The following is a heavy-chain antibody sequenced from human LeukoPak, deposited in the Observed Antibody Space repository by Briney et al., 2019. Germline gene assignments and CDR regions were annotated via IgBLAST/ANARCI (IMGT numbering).Heavy chain of an antibody. D-gene: IGHD1-26*01. Sequence: ASVKVSCKASGYTFTIYDINWVRQVTGQGLEWMGWMNPNSGNTGYAQKFQGRVTITRNTSISTAYMELSSLRSEDTAVYYCVRGAGATISYYHYYMDVWGKGTTVTVSS. V-gene: IGHV1-8*01. J-gene: IGHJ6*03. CDR3: VRGAGATISYYHYYMDV. CDR2: MNPNSGNT. CDR1: GYTFTIYD.